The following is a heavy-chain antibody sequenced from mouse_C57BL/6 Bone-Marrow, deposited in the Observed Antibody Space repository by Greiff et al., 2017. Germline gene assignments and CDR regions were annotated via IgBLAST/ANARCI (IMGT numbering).Heavy chain of an antibody. CDR1: GYTFTSYW. Sequence: QVQLQQPGAELVRPGSSVKLSCKASGYTFTSYWMDWVKQSPGQGLEWIGNIYPSDSETHYNQKFKDQATLPVDKSSSTAYMQLSSLPSEDSAVYYCSSDYGSSYGFAYWGQGTLVTVSA. D-gene: IGHD1-1*01. J-gene: IGHJ3*01. CDR3: SSDYGSSYGFAY. CDR2: IYPSDSET. V-gene: IGHV1-61*01.